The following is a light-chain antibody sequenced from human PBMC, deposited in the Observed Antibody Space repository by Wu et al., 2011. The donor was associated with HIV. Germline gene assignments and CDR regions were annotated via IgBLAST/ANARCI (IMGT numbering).Light chain of an antibody. V-gene: IGKV3-15*01. J-gene: IGKJ1*01. CDR1: QSINNY. CDR2: GAS. Sequence: ATLSCRASQSINNYLVWYQQKPGQVPRLLMYGASTRATGIPARFSGSGSGTEFTLTISTVQSEDSADYYCQHYNNWPPWTFGQGTKVEVK. CDR3: QHYNNWPPWT.